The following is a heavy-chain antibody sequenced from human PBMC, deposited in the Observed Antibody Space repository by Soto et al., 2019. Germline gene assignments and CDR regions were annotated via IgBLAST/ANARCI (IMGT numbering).Heavy chain of an antibody. CDR3: ARDWGHYVNYHYYMAV. D-gene: IGHD3-16*01. CDR1: GFTFSSYG. V-gene: IGHV3-33*01. J-gene: IGHJ6*03. Sequence: GGSLRLSCAASGFTFSSYGMHWVRQAPGKGLEWVAIIWYDGSNTYYADSVKGRFTISRDNSKNTLYLQMNSLRAEDTAVYYCARDWGHYVNYHYYMAVWGQGTTVPVSS. CDR2: IWYDGSNT.